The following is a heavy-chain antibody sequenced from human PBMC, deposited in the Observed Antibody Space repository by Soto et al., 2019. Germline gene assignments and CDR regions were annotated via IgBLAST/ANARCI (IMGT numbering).Heavy chain of an antibody. J-gene: IGHJ4*02. CDR1: GGSISSSSYY. CDR2: IYYSGST. CDR3: ARLYGPYYDFWSGYANY. Sequence: LSLTCTVSGGSISSSSYYWGWIRQPPGKGLEWIGSIYYSGSTYYNPSLKSRVTISVDTSKNQFSLKLSSVTAADTAVYYCARLYGPYYDFWSGYANYWGQGTLVTVSS. V-gene: IGHV4-39*01. D-gene: IGHD3-3*01.